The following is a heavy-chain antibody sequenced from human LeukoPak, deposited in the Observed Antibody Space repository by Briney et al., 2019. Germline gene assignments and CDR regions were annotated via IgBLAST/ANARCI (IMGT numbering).Heavy chain of an antibody. CDR1: GFTFSSYS. CDR2: ISSSSSYI. Sequence: PGGSLRLSCAASGFTFSSYSMNWVRQASGKGLEWVSSISSSSSYIYYADSVKGRFTISRDNAKNSLHLQMNSLRAEDTAVYYCAREMATNDAFDIWGQGTMVTVSS. V-gene: IGHV3-21*01. CDR3: AREMATNDAFDI. D-gene: IGHD5-24*01. J-gene: IGHJ3*02.